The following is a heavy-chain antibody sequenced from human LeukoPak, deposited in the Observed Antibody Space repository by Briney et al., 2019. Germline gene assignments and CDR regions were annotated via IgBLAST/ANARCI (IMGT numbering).Heavy chain of an antibody. J-gene: IGHJ4*02. CDR3: ARAADYYASGIFY. Sequence: PGGSLRLSCAASGFTFDSYEMNWVRQAPGKGLEWVSYISSSGSTIYFAEYVKGRFAISRDNAKKSLDLQMNSLRAEDTAVYYCARAADYYASGIFYWGQGTLVTVSS. CDR1: GFTFDSYE. CDR2: ISSSGSTI. V-gene: IGHV3-48*03. D-gene: IGHD3-10*01.